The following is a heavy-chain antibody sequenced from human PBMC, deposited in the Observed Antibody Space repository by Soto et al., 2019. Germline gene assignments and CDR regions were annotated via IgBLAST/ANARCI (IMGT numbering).Heavy chain of an antibody. CDR3: GRRIMGVASNWFDT. CDR1: GGNFSSYS. Sequence: QVQLVQSGAEVKKPGSSVKVSCKASGGNFSSYSVSWVRQAPGQGLEWMGGIIPIFGPANYAQKFQGRVTNRADESARTVYMALSSLRSADTAVYYCGRRIMGVASNWFDTWGQGTLPTVPS. D-gene: IGHD3-16*01. V-gene: IGHV1-69*01. J-gene: IGHJ5*02. CDR2: IIPIFGPA.